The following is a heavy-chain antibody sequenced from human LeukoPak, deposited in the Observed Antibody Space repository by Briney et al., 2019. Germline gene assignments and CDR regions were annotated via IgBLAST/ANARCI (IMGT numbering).Heavy chain of an antibody. CDR3: AKADGYSSSWYRSDAFDI. J-gene: IGHJ3*02. CDR1: GFTFDDYA. D-gene: IGHD6-13*01. CDR2: ISWNSGSI. V-gene: IGHV3-9*01. Sequence: SLRLSCAASGFTFDDYAMHWVRQAPGKGLEWVSGISWNSGSIGYADSVEGRFTSSRDNAKNSLYLQMNSLRAEDTALYYCAKADGYSSSWYRSDAFDIWGQGTMVTVSS.